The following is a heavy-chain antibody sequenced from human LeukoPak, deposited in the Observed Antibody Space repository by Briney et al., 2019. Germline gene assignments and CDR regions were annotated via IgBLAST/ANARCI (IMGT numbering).Heavy chain of an antibody. V-gene: IGHV3-23*01. CDR2: IRAGGGNT. CDR1: GFTLSSYA. CDR3: AKALGEVAGTLDY. Sequence: GGSLRLSCAASGFTLSSYALSWVRQAPGKGLQWVSTIRAGGGNTYYADSVKGRFTVSRDSSKNTLYLQMSSLGAEDTAVYYCAKALGEVAGTLDYWGQGTPVTVSS. J-gene: IGHJ4*02. D-gene: IGHD6-19*01.